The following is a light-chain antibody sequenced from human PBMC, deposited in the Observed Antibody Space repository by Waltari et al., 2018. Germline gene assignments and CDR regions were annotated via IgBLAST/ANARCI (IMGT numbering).Light chain of an antibody. J-gene: IGLJ2*01. CDR2: DVT. CDR3: SSYAGSNIVI. V-gene: IGLV2-8*01. Sequence: QSALTQPPSASGSPGQSVTISCTGTSSDVGGYNYVSWYQQYPGKAPKLMIYDVTKWPSGVPDRFSGSKSGNTASLTVSGLQAEDEADYYCSSYAGSNIVIFGGGTKLTVL. CDR1: SSDVGGYNY.